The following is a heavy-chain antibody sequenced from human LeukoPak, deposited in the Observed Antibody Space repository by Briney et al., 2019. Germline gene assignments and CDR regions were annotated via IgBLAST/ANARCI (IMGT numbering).Heavy chain of an antibody. CDR3: RGYDSSGNWVFDY. D-gene: IGHD3-22*01. Sequence: SETLSLTRTVSGDSITRGIYFWVGVRQPRGKRLVWMGNISYSGSTYYNAPHKSRAIMSVDIPKNQFSEPLRSVPATDTALFCGRGYDSSGNWVFDYWGQGTLVTVSS. J-gene: IGHJ4*02. V-gene: IGHV4-39*01. CDR2: ISYSGST. CDR1: GDSITRGIYF.